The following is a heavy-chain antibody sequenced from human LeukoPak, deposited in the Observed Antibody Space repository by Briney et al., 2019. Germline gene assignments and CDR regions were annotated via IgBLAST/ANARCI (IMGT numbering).Heavy chain of an antibody. Sequence: PGGSLRLSCAASGFTFSSYEMNWFRQAPGKGLEWVSYISSSGSTIYYADSVKGRFTISRDNAKNSLYLQMSSLRAEDTAVYYCARDTYYGSGRFDYWGQGTLVTVSS. D-gene: IGHD3-10*01. CDR3: ARDTYYGSGRFDY. CDR1: GFTFSSYE. J-gene: IGHJ4*02. CDR2: ISSSGSTI. V-gene: IGHV3-48*03.